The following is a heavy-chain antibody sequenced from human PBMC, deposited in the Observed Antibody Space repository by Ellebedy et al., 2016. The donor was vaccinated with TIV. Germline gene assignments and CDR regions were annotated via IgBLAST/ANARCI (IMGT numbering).Heavy chain of an antibody. CDR2: IIPIFGTA. CDR3: ARDNGDSSSWNPRPDNWFDP. D-gene: IGHD6-13*01. Sequence: AASVTVSCKASGCTFSSYAISWVRQAPGQGLEWMGGIIPIFGTANYAQKFQGRVTITADESTSTAYMELSSLRSEDTAVYYCARDNGDSSSWNPRPDNWFDPWGQGTLVTVSS. J-gene: IGHJ5*02. CDR1: GCTFSSYA. V-gene: IGHV1-69*13.